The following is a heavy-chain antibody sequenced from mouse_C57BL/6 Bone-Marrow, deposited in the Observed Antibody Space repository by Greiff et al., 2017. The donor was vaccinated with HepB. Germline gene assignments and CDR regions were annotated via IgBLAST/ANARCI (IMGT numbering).Heavy chain of an antibody. CDR1: GYTFTSYG. D-gene: IGHD2-5*01. CDR3: ARIGTYYSNYGYFDY. J-gene: IGHJ2*01. CDR2: IYPRSGNT. Sequence: QVQLQQSGAELARPGASVKLSCKASGYTFTSYGISWVKQRTGQGLEWIGEIYPRSGNTYYNEKFKGKATLTADKSSSTAYMELRSLTSEDSAVYFWARIGTYYSNYGYFDYWGQGTTLTVSS. V-gene: IGHV1-81*01.